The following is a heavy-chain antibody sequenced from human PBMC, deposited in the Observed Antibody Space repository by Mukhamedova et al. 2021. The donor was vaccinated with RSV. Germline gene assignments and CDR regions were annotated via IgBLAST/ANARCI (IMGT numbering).Heavy chain of an antibody. Sequence: EWMGGIIPIFGTANYAQKFQGRVTITADESTSTAYMELSSLRSEDTAVYYCARGRGDTIFGVVISPGDAFDIWGQGTMVTVSS. J-gene: IGHJ3*02. D-gene: IGHD3-3*01. CDR2: IIPIFGTA. CDR3: ARGRGDTIFGVVISPGDAFDI. V-gene: IGHV1-69*01.